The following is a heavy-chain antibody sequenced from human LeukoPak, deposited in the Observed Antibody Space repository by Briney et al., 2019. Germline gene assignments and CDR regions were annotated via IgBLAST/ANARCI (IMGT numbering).Heavy chain of an antibody. CDR2: ISSSSSYI. CDR3: ARIVVGATELDY. D-gene: IGHD1-26*01. J-gene: IGHJ4*02. CDR1: GFTFSSYS. V-gene: IGHV3-21*01. Sequence: GGSLRLSCAASGFTFSSYSMNWVRQAPGRGLEWVSSISSSSSYIYYADSVKGRFTISRDNAKNSLYLQMNSLRAEDTAVYYCARIVVGATELDYWGQGTLVTVSS.